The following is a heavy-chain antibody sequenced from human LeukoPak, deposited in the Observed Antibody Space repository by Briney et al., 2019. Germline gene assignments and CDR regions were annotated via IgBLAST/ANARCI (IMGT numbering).Heavy chain of an antibody. Sequence: GGSLRLSCAASGFTFSSYAMSWVRQAPGKGLEWVSAISGSGDSTYYGDSVKGRFTISRDNAKNTLYLQMNSLRAEDTAVYYCARCIMEFGEPVDYWGQGTLVTVSS. V-gene: IGHV3-23*01. J-gene: IGHJ4*02. D-gene: IGHD3-10*01. CDR3: ARCIMEFGEPVDY. CDR1: GFTFSSYA. CDR2: ISGSGDST.